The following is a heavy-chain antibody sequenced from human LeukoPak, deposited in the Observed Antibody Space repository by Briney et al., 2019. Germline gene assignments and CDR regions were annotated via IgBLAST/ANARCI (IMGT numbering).Heavy chain of an antibody. CDR2: INHSGST. J-gene: IGHJ4*02. V-gene: IGHV4-34*01. CDR3: AGVARDYVWGSYRYPFDY. Sequence: SETLSLTCAVYGGSFRGYYWSWIRQPPGKGLEWIGEINHSGSTNYNPSLKSRVTISVDTSKNQFSLKLSSVTAADTAVYYCAGVARDYVWGSYRYPFDYWGQGTLVTVSS. D-gene: IGHD3-16*02. CDR1: GGSFRGYY.